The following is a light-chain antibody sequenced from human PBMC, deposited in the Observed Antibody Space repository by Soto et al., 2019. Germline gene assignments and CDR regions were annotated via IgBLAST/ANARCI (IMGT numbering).Light chain of an antibody. V-gene: IGLV2-14*01. Sequence: QSALTQPASVSGSPGQSITISCTGSSSDIGAFNYVSWYRNHPGKAPKLMIYEVNKRPSGVSNRFSGSKSDNTASLTISGLQAEDEADCYCTSYTRSNIYVFGPGTKVTVL. J-gene: IGLJ1*01. CDR3: TSYTRSNIYV. CDR2: EVN. CDR1: SSDIGAFNY.